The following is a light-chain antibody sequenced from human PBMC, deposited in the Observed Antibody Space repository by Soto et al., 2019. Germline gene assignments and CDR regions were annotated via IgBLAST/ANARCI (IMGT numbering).Light chain of an antibody. CDR1: QSISNH. CDR2: AAS. CDR3: QQSYSSPPT. V-gene: IGKV1-39*01. Sequence: DIQMTQSPSSLSASVEDRVIITCRASQSISNHLNWYQQKPGKAPKLLIFAASSLQSGVPSRFSGSRSGPDFTLTISSLQPEYFATYYCQQSYSSPPTFGQGTKFDI. J-gene: IGKJ1*01.